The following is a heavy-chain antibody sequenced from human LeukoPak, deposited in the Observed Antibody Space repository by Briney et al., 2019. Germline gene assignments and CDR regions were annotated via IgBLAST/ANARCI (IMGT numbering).Heavy chain of an antibody. D-gene: IGHD4-17*01. CDR3: ARGGPSGDPLDY. Sequence: PSETLSPTCAVYGGSFSGYYWSWIRQPPGKGLEWIGEINHSGSTNYNPSLKSRVTISVDTSKNQFSLKLSSVTAADTAVYYCARGGPSGDPLDYWGQGTLVTVSS. CDR2: INHSGST. CDR1: GGSFSGYY. J-gene: IGHJ4*02. V-gene: IGHV4-34*01.